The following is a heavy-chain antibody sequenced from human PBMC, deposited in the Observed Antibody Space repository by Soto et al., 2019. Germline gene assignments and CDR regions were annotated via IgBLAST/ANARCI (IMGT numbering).Heavy chain of an antibody. V-gene: IGHV1-69*13. CDR1: GGTFSSYA. CDR3: ARGVAATPDYYYGMDV. CDR2: IIPIFGTA. Sequence: ASVKVSCKASGGTFSSYAISWVRQAPGQGLEWMGGIIPIFGTANYAQKFQGRVTITADESTSTAYMELSSLRSEDTAVYYCARGVAATPDYYYGMDVWGQGTTVTVSS. J-gene: IGHJ6*02. D-gene: IGHD2-15*01.